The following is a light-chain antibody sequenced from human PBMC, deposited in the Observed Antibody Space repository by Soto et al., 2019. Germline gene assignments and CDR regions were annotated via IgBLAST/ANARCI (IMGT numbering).Light chain of an antibody. J-gene: IGKJ1*01. CDR1: QSISSY. V-gene: IGKV1-39*01. CDR2: AAS. Sequence: DIQLTQSPSSLSASVGDRVTITCRASQSISSYLNWYQQKPGKAPKLLIHAASSLESGVPSRFSGSGSGTDFTLTINSLQPEDFATYYCQQSYSTPRTFGHGTKVDI. CDR3: QQSYSTPRT.